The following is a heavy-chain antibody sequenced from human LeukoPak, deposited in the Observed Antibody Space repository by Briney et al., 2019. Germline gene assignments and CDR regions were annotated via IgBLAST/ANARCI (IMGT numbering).Heavy chain of an antibody. Sequence: GGSLRLSCAASGFTFSSYGMHWVRQAPDKGLEWVAFIRYDGSNKYYADSVKGRFTISRDNSKNTLYLQMNSLRAEDTAVYYCAKDRYYGSGTSLDYWGQGTLVTVSS. CDR1: GFTFSSYG. V-gene: IGHV3-30*02. J-gene: IGHJ4*02. CDR3: AKDRYYGSGTSLDY. CDR2: IRYDGSNK. D-gene: IGHD3-10*01.